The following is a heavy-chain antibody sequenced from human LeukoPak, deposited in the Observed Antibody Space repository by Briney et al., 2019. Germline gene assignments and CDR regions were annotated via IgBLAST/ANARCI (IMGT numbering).Heavy chain of an antibody. J-gene: IGHJ5*02. V-gene: IGHV1-8*01. CDR2: MNPNSGNA. D-gene: IGHD6-13*01. CDR3: ARKQQLPPGNNWFDP. Sequence: ASVKVSCKASGYTFTSYDINWVRQATGQGLEWMGWMNPNSGNAGYAQKFQGRVTMTRNTSMSTAYMELSSLRSEDTAVYYCARKQQLPPGNNWFDPWGQGTLVTVSS. CDR1: GYTFTSYD.